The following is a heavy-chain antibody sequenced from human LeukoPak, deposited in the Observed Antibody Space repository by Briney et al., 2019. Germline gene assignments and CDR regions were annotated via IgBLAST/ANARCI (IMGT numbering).Heavy chain of an antibody. Sequence: PSETLSLTCAVSGGSISDYYWSWIRQPPGKGLEWIGYIYYSGSTSYNPSLKSRVTMSIDTSKNQFSLKLSSVTAADTAVYYCAREQRLVHYFDYWGQGSLVTVSS. CDR3: AREQRLVHYFDY. CDR1: GGSISDYY. V-gene: IGHV4-59*01. J-gene: IGHJ4*02. D-gene: IGHD6-13*01. CDR2: IYYSGST.